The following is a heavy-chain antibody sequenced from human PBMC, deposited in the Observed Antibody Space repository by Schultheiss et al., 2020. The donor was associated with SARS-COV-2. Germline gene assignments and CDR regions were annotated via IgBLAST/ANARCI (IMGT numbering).Heavy chain of an antibody. CDR3: AKDDCSGGTCYPDY. V-gene: IGHV3-23*01. CDR1: GFTFSTYA. Sequence: GGSLRLSCAASGFTFSTYAMSWVRQAPGKGLEWVSAISGGGSTYYADSVKGRFTVSRDNSKNTLYLQMNSLRAEDTAVYYCAKDDCSGGTCYPDYWGQGALVTVAS. J-gene: IGHJ4*02. D-gene: IGHD2-15*01. CDR2: ISGGGST.